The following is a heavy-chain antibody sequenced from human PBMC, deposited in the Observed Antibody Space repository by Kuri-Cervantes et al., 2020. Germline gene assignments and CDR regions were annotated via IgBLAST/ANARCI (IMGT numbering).Heavy chain of an antibody. CDR3: ARPSSWYYFDY. CDR2: IYHSGST. Sequence: LRLSYGVSGGSISSGGYSWNWSRQPPGKGLEWIGNIYHSGSTFYNPSLKSRVTISVDTSKNQFSLKLSSVTAADTAVYYCARPSSWYYFDYWGQGTLVTVSS. J-gene: IGHJ4*02. D-gene: IGHD6-13*01. V-gene: IGHV4-30-2*03. CDR1: GGSISSGGYS.